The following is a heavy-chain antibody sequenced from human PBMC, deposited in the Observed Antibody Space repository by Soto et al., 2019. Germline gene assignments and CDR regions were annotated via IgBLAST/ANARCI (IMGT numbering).Heavy chain of an antibody. CDR3: ARGWELLGWFDP. V-gene: IGHV3-21*01. CDR2: ISSSSSYI. CDR1: GFAFGSYS. D-gene: IGHD1-26*01. J-gene: IGHJ5*02. Sequence: EVQLVESGGGLVKPGGSLRLSCAASGFAFGSYSMNWVRQAPGKGLEWVSSISSSSSYIYYADSVKGRFTISRDNAKNSLYLQMNSLRAEDTAVYYCARGWELLGWFDPWGQGTLVTVSS.